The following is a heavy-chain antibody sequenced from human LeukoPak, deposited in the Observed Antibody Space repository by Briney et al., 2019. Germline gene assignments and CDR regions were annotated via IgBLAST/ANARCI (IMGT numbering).Heavy chain of an antibody. D-gene: IGHD5-12*01. CDR2: IKQDGSEK. Sequence: GGSLRLSCAASGFTFSSYWMSWVRQAPGKGLEWVANIKQDGSEKYYVDSVKGRVTISRDNAKNSLYLQMNSLRAEDTAVYYCAPLGRGYSGYLNAFDIWGQGTMVTVSS. CDR1: GFTFSSYW. J-gene: IGHJ3*02. CDR3: APLGRGYSGYLNAFDI. V-gene: IGHV3-7*01.